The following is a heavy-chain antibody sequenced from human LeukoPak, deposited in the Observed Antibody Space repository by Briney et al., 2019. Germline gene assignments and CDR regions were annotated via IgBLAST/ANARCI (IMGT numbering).Heavy chain of an antibody. V-gene: IGHV3-23*01. CDR3: AKMQGYFDY. Sequence: PGRSLRLSCAASGLTFSNYGMSWVRQAPGKGLQWVSAITGDGTTTFYADSVKGRFTISRDNSKNMLYLQMSSLRAEDTAIYYCAKMQGYFDYWGQGTLVPVSS. CDR1: GLTFSNYG. CDR2: ITGDGTTT. J-gene: IGHJ4*02.